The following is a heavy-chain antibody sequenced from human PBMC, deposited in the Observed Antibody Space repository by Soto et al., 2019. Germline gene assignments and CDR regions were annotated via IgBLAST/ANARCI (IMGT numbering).Heavy chain of an antibody. CDR2: IYPGDSDT. D-gene: IGHD3-10*01. Sequence: PXESLKISCKGSGCSFTSYWIGWVRQMPGKGLEWMGIIYPGDSDTRYSPSFQGQVTISADKSISTAYLQWSSLKASDTAMYYCARGGYYYGSGSYEYYYYGMDVWGQGTTVTVSS. J-gene: IGHJ6*02. CDR1: GCSFTSYW. CDR3: ARGGYYYGSGSYEYYYYGMDV. V-gene: IGHV5-51*01.